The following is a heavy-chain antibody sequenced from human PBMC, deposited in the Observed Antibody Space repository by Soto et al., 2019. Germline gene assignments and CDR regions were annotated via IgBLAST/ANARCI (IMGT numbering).Heavy chain of an antibody. CDR1: GYIFVNYG. J-gene: IGHJ6*02. Sequence: QVQLVQSGDEMKKPGASVRVSCKASGYIFVNYGIAWVRQAPGQGLEWMGWISPYTGDTHSASKVQGRLTMTTDTXXTPAYMDLGSLTSDDTAVYYCAMVDNYVTPTPQDVWGQGTTVTVSS. V-gene: IGHV1-18*01. D-gene: IGHD3-16*01. CDR2: ISPYTGDT. CDR3: AMVDNYVTPTPQDV.